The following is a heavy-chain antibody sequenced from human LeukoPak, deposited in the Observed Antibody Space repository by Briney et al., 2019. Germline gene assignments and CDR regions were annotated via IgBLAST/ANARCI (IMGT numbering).Heavy chain of an antibody. CDR1: GFSFSSYS. CDR2: ISSSSSYI. D-gene: IGHD3-10*02. Sequence: GGSLRLSCATSGFSFSSYSMNWVRQAPGKGLEWVSSISSSSSYIYYADFVKGRFTISRDNAKNSLYLQMNSLRAEDTAVYYCAELGITMIGGVWGKGTTVTISS. CDR3: AELGITMIGGV. J-gene: IGHJ6*04. V-gene: IGHV3-21*01.